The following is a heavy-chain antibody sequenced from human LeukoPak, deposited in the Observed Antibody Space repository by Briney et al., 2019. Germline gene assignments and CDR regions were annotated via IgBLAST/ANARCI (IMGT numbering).Heavy chain of an antibody. CDR1: GVIFSSYT. D-gene: IGHD3-22*01. Sequence: SVKVSCKASGVIFSSYTFTWLRQAPGQGLEWMGGIIPIFGTPDYAQKFQGRVTISADESTSTAYMELSRLRSEDTAVYYCAKLGVGSYDGSGYIDYWGQGTLVTVSS. J-gene: IGHJ4*02. CDR3: AKLGVGSYDGSGYIDY. CDR2: IIPIFGTP. V-gene: IGHV1-69*13.